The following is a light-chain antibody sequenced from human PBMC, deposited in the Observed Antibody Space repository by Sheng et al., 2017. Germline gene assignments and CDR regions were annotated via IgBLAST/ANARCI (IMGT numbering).Light chain of an antibody. CDR2: SNN. V-gene: IGLV1-44*01. J-gene: IGLJ2*01. CDR3: AAWDDSLNGVV. CDR1: SSDVGFYDY. Sequence: QSALTQPPSASGSPGQSITISCTGTSSDVGFYDYVSWYRQLPGTAPKLLIYSNNQRPSGVPDRFSGSKSGTSASLAISGLQSEDEADYYCAAWDDSLNGVVFGGGTKLTVL.